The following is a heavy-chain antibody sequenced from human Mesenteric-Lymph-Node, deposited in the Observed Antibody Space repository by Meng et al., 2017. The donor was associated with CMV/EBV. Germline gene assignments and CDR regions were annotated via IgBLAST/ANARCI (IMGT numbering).Heavy chain of an antibody. J-gene: IGHJ4*02. CDR2: ISSSSSYI. CDR1: GFTFSSYS. CDR3: ARDHGLLATAVNLDY. Sequence: GESLKISCAASGFTFSSYSMNWVRQAPGKGLEWVSSISSSSSYIYYADSVKGRFTISRDNAKNSLYLQMNSLRAEDTAVYYCARDHGLLATAVNLDYWGQGTLVTVSS. V-gene: IGHV3-21*01. D-gene: IGHD3-10*01.